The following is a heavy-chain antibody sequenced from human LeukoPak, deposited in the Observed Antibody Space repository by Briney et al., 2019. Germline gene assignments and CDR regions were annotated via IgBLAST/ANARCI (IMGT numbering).Heavy chain of an antibody. CDR2: TYYRSKWYN. CDR1: GASVSSNTAA. CDR3: AREGEVGTTWSWFDP. J-gene: IGHJ5*02. D-gene: IGHD1-26*01. Sequence: PSQTLTLTCAISGASVSSNTAAWNWIRQSPSRALESLGRTYYRSKWYNDYAVSVKSRININPDTSKNQFSLQLNSVTPEDTAVYYCAREGEVGTTWSWFDPWGQGTLVTVSS. V-gene: IGHV6-1*01.